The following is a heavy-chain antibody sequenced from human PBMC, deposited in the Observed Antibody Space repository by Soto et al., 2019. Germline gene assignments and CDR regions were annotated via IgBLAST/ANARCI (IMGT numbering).Heavy chain of an antibody. CDR1: GGTFSRSGYY. CDR3: ATQDPAAIRLVGFDP. D-gene: IGHD2-2*02. J-gene: IGHJ5*02. CDR2: IYYSGRT. V-gene: IGHV4-39*01. Sequence: AGTLSLTCTVSGGTFSRSGYYWGCIRQGPGKGLEWIGSIYYSGRTYSRPSIDSRATISVDTSKNQFSMKLSSVTAADTAVYYCATQDPAAIRLVGFDPWGQGTLVTVSS.